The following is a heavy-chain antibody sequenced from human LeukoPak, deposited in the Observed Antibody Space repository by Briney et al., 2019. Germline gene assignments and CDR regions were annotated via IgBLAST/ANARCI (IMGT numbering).Heavy chain of an antibody. D-gene: IGHD2-15*01. CDR1: GFTFSSYS. V-gene: IGHV3-23*01. CDR2: ISGSGGST. J-gene: IGHJ4*02. CDR3: ARDSAVVVVAALDY. Sequence: GGSLRLSCAASGFTFSSYSMNWVRQAPGKGLEWVSAISGSGGSTYYADSVKGRFTISRDNSKNTLYLQMNSLRAEDTAVYYCARDSAVVVVAALDYWGQGTLVTVSS.